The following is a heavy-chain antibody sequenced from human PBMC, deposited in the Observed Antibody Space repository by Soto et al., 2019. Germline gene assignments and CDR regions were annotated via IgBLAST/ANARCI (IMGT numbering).Heavy chain of an antibody. Sequence: LRLSCAASGFTFDDYAMHWVRQAPGKGLEWVSLISWDGGSTYYADSVKGRFTISRDNSKNSLYLQMNSLRAEDTALYYCAKDIIGCSGGSCYSADYYYYGMDVWGQGTTVTVSS. D-gene: IGHD2-15*01. CDR2: ISWDGGST. V-gene: IGHV3-43D*04. CDR1: GFTFDDYA. J-gene: IGHJ6*02. CDR3: AKDIIGCSGGSCYSADYYYYGMDV.